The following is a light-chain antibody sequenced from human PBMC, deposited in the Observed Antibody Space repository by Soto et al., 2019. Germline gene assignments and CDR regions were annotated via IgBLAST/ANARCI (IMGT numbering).Light chain of an antibody. CDR1: QSVSSSY. CDR3: QQYGSSPIT. Sequence: IVLTQSPAILALSPVDRATLSCRASQSVSSSYLAWYQQKPVQAPRLLNYGASSRAAGIPDRFSGSGSGTDFTLTISRLEPEDFAVYYCQQYGSSPITFGQGTRLEI. J-gene: IGKJ5*01. CDR2: GAS. V-gene: IGKV3-20*01.